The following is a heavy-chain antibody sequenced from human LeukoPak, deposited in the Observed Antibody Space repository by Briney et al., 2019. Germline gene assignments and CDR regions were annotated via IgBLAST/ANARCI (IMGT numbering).Heavy chain of an antibody. V-gene: IGHV3-30*04. CDR3: ARDRELLWFGKLSD. CDR2: ISYDGSNK. D-gene: IGHD3-10*01. Sequence: GGSLRLSCAASGFTFSSYAMHWVRQAPGKGLEWVAVISYDGSNKYYADSVKGRFTISRDNSKNTLYLQMNSLRAEDTAVYYCARDRELLWFGKLSDWGQGTLVTVSS. J-gene: IGHJ4*02. CDR1: GFTFSSYA.